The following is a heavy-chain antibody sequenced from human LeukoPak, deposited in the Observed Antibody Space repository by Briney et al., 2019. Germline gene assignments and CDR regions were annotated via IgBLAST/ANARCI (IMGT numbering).Heavy chain of an antibody. J-gene: IGHJ4*02. V-gene: IGHV3-74*01. D-gene: IGHD1-26*01. CDR3: ARGELELPPYYFDY. Sequence: GGSLRLSCAASGFTFSTYWMHWVRQAPGKGLEWVSRINTDGSRTRYADLVKGRFTISRDNAKNTLYLQMNSLRADDTAVYYCARGELELPPYYFDYWGQGTLATVSS. CDR1: GFTFSTYW. CDR2: INTDGSRT.